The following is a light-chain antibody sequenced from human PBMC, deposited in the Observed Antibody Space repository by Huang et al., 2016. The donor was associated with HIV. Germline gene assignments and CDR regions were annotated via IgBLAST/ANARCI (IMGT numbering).Light chain of an antibody. Sequence: DVVLSQSPLSLPVTLGQSASISCRSSQSLEDSDGNPYLKWFHQRPGQSPRRLIYNVVKRYSGVPDRFSGSGSGTEFTLKISRVEAEDVGIYYCMQGTHWPPYTFGQGTRLEI. CDR2: NVV. J-gene: IGKJ2*01. CDR1: QSLEDSDGNPY. V-gene: IGKV2-30*01. CDR3: MQGTHWPPYT.